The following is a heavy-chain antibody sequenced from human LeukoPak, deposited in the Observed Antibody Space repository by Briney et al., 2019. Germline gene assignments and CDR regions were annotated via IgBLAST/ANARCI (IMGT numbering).Heavy chain of an antibody. D-gene: IGHD6-19*01. CDR1: GFTLSSYG. CDR3: AKAKYSSGWSGGDY. CDR2: ISYDGSNK. Sequence: GGSLRLSCAASGFTLSSYGMHWVRQAPGKGLEWVAVISYDGSNKYYADSVKGRFTISRDNSKNTLYLQMNSLRAEGTAVYYCAKAKYSSGWSGGDYWGQGTLVTVSS. J-gene: IGHJ4*02. V-gene: IGHV3-30*18.